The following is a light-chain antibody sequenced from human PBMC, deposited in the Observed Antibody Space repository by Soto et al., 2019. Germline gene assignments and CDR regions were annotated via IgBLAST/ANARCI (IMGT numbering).Light chain of an antibody. V-gene: IGKV1-39*01. J-gene: IGKJ1*01. CDR2: AAS. Sequence: DIQMTQSPSSLSASVGDRVTITCRASQSISSYLNWYQQKPGKAPKLLIYAASSLQSGVPSRFSGSGSGTDFTLPISSLQPEDFATHSCQQSYSTLSWAVGQGTNVDVK. CDR1: QSISSY. CDR3: QQSYSTLSWA.